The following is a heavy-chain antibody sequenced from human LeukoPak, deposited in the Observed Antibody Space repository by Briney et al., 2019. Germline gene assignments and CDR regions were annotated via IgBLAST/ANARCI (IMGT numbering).Heavy chain of an antibody. CDR1: GLTSSVAG. CDR2: ITGNGGST. Sequence: GGSLRLSCAASGLTSSVAGMHWVRQAPGKGLEWVSAITGNGGSTYYADSVKGRFTISRDNSKSTLYLQMNRLRAEDTAIYYCAKRSCSGTTCYPLDYWGQGTLVTVSS. J-gene: IGHJ4*02. V-gene: IGHV3-23*01. CDR3: AKRSCSGTTCYPLDY. D-gene: IGHD6-19*01.